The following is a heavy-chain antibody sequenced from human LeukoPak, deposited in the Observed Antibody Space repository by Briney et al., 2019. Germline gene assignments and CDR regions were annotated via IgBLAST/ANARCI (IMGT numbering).Heavy chain of an antibody. Sequence: SETLSLTCTVSGGSISSYYWSWIRQPPGKGLEWIGYIYYSGNTNYNPSLKGRVTISVDTSKNQFSLKLSSVTAADTAVYYCARVRYSSGWYPLDYWGQGTLVTVSS. CDR3: ARVRYSSGWYPLDY. CDR1: GGSISSYY. D-gene: IGHD6-19*01. J-gene: IGHJ4*02. CDR2: IYYSGNT. V-gene: IGHV4-59*01.